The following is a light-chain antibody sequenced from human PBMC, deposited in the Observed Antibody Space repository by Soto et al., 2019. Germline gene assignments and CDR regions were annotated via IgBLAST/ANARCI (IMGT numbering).Light chain of an antibody. CDR3: QQYDSSPYT. Sequence: EIVLTQSPGTLSLSPGEGAALSCRASQSIGSSFLAWYQQKPGQAPRLLIYGASSRSTGIPDRFSGSGSGTDFTLTISRREPEDFAVDYCQQYDSSPYTFGQGTKLEIK. V-gene: IGKV3-20*01. J-gene: IGKJ2*01. CDR2: GAS. CDR1: QSIGSSF.